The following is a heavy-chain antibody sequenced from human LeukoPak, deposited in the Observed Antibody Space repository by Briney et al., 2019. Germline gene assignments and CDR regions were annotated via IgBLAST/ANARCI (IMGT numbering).Heavy chain of an antibody. CDR3: ARWARYCSSGSCYSWFDP. D-gene: IGHD2-15*01. J-gene: IGHJ5*02. Sequence: PGGSLRLSSAASGFTFRRYWMSWVRQAPGKGLEWVANMKLDGSEGYYVDSVTGRFTISSDNAKNSLYLQMNSLRVDDTAVYYCARWARYCSSGSCYSWFDPWGQGTLVTVSS. CDR1: GFTFRRYW. V-gene: IGHV3-7*01. CDR2: MKLDGSEG.